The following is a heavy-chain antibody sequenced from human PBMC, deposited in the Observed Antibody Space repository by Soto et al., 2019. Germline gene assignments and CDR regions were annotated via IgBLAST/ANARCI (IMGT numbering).Heavy chain of an antibody. J-gene: IGHJ5*02. CDR3: TRDRYCSSTSCYEGDWFDP. D-gene: IGHD2-2*01. CDR2: IRSKAYGGTT. Sequence: GGSLRLSCTASGFTFGDYAMSWFRQAPGKGLEWVGFIRSKAYGGTTEYAASVKGRFTISRDDSKSIAYLQMNSLKTEDTAVYYCTRDRYCSSTSCYEGDWFDPWGQGTLVTVSS. V-gene: IGHV3-49*03. CDR1: GFTFGDYA.